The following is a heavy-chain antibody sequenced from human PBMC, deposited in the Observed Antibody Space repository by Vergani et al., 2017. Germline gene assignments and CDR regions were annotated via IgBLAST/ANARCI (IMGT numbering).Heavy chain of an antibody. D-gene: IGHD6-19*01. J-gene: IGHJ5*02. Sequence: VQLLESGGGLVKPGGSLRLSCAASGFTFSDYYMSWIRQAPGKGLEWVSYISSSSSYTNYADSVKGRFTISRDNAKNTLYLQMNSLRAEDTAVYYCAKLSSGWYNWFDPWGQGTLVTVSS. CDR1: GFTFSDYY. CDR3: AKLSSGWYNWFDP. V-gene: IGHV3-11*03. CDR2: ISSSSSYT.